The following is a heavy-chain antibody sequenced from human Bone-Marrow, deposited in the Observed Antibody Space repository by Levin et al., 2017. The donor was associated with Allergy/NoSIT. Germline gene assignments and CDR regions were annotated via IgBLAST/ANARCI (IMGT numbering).Heavy chain of an antibody. CDR2: INPVNGNT. D-gene: IGHD5-12*01. V-gene: IGHV1-3*01. J-gene: IGHJ5*02. CDR3: AREVHPRGSSRQWLPLDWFDP. Sequence: PGGSLRLSCKASGYSFTHYAIHWVRQAPGQRLEWMGWINPVNGNTKYSQNFQGRVTITKDTSASTVYVELSSLRSEDTAVYYCAREVHPRGSSRQWLPLDWFDPWGQGTLVTVSS. CDR1: GYSFTHYA.